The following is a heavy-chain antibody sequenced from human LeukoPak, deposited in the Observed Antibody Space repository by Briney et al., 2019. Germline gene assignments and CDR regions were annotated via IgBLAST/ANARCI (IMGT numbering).Heavy chain of an antibody. CDR1: GGSISSYY. V-gene: IGHV4-59*01. J-gene: IGHJ4*02. Sequence: SETLSLTCTVSGGSISSYYWSWIRQPPGKGLEWIGYIYYSGSTNYNPSLKSRVTISVDTSKNQFSLKLSSVTAADTAVYYCARTQAAAGPFDYWGQGTLVTVSS. CDR3: ARTQAAAGPFDY. CDR2: IYYSGST. D-gene: IGHD6-13*01.